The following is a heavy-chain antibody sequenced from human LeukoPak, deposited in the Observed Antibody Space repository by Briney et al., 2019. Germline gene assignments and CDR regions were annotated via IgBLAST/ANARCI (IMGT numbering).Heavy chain of an antibody. CDR3: ARVPTYYYDSSGYNLLPFFDY. Sequence: SVKVSCKASRGTFSSYAISWVRQAPGQGLEWMGGIIPIFGTANYAQKFQGRVTITADESTSTAYMELSSLRSEDTAVYYCARVPTYYYDSSGYNLLPFFDYWGQGTLVTVSS. V-gene: IGHV1-69*13. D-gene: IGHD3-22*01. CDR2: IIPIFGTA. J-gene: IGHJ4*02. CDR1: RGTFSSYA.